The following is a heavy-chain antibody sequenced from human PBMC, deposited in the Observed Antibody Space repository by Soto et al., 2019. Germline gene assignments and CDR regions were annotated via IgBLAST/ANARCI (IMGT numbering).Heavy chain of an antibody. CDR3: AKLSRNYGSGSGYY. CDR1: GFTFSSYA. J-gene: IGHJ4*02. CDR2: ISGSGGST. D-gene: IGHD3-10*01. Sequence: EVQLLESGGGLVQPGRSLRLSCAASGFTFSSYAMSWVRQAPGKGLEWVSAISGSGGSTYYADSVKGRFTISRDNSKNTLYLQMNSLRAEDTAVYYCAKLSRNYGSGSGYYWGQGTLVTVSS. V-gene: IGHV3-23*01.